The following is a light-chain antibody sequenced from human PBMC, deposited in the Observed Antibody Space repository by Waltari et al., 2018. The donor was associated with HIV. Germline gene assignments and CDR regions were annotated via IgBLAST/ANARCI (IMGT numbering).Light chain of an antibody. V-gene: IGLV1-44*01. J-gene: IGLJ3*02. CDR1: IPNLGSNS. CDR3: ATWDDTLSGPV. CDR2: SNN. Sequence: QSVLTQPTSASGTPGQKITLSRSGNIPNLGSNSVNWYQQFSGAAPKLLIFSNNQHPSGVPARFSGSKSGSAASLAISGLHSDDEAIYHCATWDDTLSGPVFGGGTKLTVL.